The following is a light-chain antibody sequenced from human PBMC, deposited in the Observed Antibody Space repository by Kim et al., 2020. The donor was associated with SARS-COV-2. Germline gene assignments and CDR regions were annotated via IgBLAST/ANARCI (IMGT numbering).Light chain of an antibody. CDR1: QAIGNY. CDR2: GAS. CDR3: LQYNVLPRT. V-gene: IGKV1-9*01. Sequence: ASVGDRVTLTCRASQAIGNYLAWYQQDPGKAPKLLIYGASTLQTGVPSRFSGTGSRTEFTLTISNLQPEDFTTYSCLQYNVLPRTFGQGTKVDIK. J-gene: IGKJ1*01.